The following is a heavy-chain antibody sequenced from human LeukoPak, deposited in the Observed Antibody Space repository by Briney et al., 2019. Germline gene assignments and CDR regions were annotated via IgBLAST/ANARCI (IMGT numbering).Heavy chain of an antibody. CDR2: ISYDGSNT. CDR1: GFTFSSYG. CDR3: AKVDSADCYDSSCLDY. Sequence: GRSLRLSCAASGFTFSSYGMHWVRPAPGKGLEWVAVISYDGSNTYYADSVKGRLTISRDNSKNTLYLQMNSLRAEGTAVYYCAKVDSADCYDSSCLDYWGQGTLVTVSS. D-gene: IGHD3-22*01. J-gene: IGHJ4*02. V-gene: IGHV3-30*18.